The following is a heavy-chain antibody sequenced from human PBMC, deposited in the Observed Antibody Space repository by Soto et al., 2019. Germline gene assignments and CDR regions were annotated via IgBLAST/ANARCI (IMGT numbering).Heavy chain of an antibody. Sequence: QVQLQESGPGLVKPSETLSLTCTVSGGSISSYYWSWIRQPPGKGLAWLGYIYYPWSTNYNPSLTSRVTLSVDTSKNQFSLRLSSVTAADTAVYYCARQTYVVAGTVFDYWCQGTLVTVSS. J-gene: IGHJ4*02. V-gene: IGHV4-59*08. D-gene: IGHD6-19*01. CDR2: IYYPWST. CDR1: GGSISSYY. CDR3: ARQTYVVAGTVFDY.